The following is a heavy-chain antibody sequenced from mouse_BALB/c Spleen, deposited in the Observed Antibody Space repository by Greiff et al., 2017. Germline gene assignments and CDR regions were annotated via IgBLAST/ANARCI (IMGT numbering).Heavy chain of an antibody. CDR1: GFTFSDYY. CDR2: ISDGGSYT. CDR3: ARGVRYYAMDY. D-gene: IGHD2-14*01. V-gene: IGHV5-4*02. J-gene: IGHJ4*01. Sequence: DVMLVESGGGLVKPGGSLKLSCAASGFTFSDYYMYWVRQTPEKRLEWVATISDGGSYTYYPDSVKGRFTISRDNAKNNLYLQMSSLKSEDTAMYYCARGVRYYAMDYWGQGTSVTVSS.